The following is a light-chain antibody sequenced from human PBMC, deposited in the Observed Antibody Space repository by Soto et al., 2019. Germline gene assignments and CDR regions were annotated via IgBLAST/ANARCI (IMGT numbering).Light chain of an antibody. CDR3: QQYNSYSS. CDR2: KAS. Sequence: DIQMTQSPSSLSASVGDRVTITCRASQSISSYLNWYQQKPGKAPKLLIYKASNLESGVPSRFSGSGSGTEFTLTISSLQPDDFATYYCQQYNSYSSFGQGTKVDIK. CDR1: QSISSY. V-gene: IGKV1-5*03. J-gene: IGKJ1*01.